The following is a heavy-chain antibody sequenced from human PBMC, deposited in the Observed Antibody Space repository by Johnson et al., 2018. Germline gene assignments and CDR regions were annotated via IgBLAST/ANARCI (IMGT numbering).Heavy chain of an antibody. CDR2: INHSGST. V-gene: IGHV4-34*01. Sequence: QVQLQQWGAGLLKPSETLSLTCAVYGGSFSGYYWSWIRQPLGKGLEWLGEINHSGSTNYNPSLKSRVTISVDTSKNPLSLKLTSVTAADTDVYYWAGGLRLYARVSFDRWGQGTMVTVSS. D-gene: IGHD2-8*01. J-gene: IGHJ3*02. CDR3: AGGLRLYARVSFDR. CDR1: GGSFSGYY.